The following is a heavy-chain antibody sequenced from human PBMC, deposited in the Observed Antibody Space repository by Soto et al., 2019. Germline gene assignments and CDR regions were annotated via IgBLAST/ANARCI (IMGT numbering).Heavy chain of an antibody. CDR2: INPNSGDT. Sequence: ASVKVSCNSSGYAFTGYYIHWVRQAPGQGLEWMGWINPNSGDTNYAQKFQGRVTMTRDTSFSTAYMELSSLGSDDTAVYYCATRYSYVHFWGQGTLVTVSS. D-gene: IGHD5-18*01. CDR1: GYAFTGYY. CDR3: ATRYSYVHF. J-gene: IGHJ4*02. V-gene: IGHV1-2*02.